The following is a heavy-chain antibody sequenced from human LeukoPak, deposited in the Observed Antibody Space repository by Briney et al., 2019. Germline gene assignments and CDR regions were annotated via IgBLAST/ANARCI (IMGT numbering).Heavy chain of an antibody. CDR2: IYYSGST. J-gene: IGHJ5*02. CDR3: ARTRYYYGSGSYYNLGWFDP. V-gene: IGHV4-31*03. Sequence: SQTLSLTCTVSGGSISSGGYYWSWIRQHPEKGLEWIGYIYYSGSTYYNPSLKSRVTISVDTSKNQFSLKLSSVTAADTAVYYCARTRYYYGSGSYYNLGWFDPWGQGTLVTVSS. D-gene: IGHD3-10*01. CDR1: GGSISSGGYY.